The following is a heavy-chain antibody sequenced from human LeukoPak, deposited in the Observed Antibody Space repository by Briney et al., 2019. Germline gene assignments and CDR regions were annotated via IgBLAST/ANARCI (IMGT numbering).Heavy chain of an antibody. CDR2: IYPGDSDT. J-gene: IGHJ3*02. CDR3: AKGLGTAIRRHAFYI. Sequence: GEYLKISCKGSRYTFSNFWIAWVRQMPGKGLEWMGIIYPGDSDTTYSPSFRGQVTISADKSISTAYLQWSSLKASDTAIYYCAKGLGTAIRRHAFYIWAQGTMVTVSS. CDR1: RYTFSNFW. D-gene: IGHD5-18*01. V-gene: IGHV5-51*01.